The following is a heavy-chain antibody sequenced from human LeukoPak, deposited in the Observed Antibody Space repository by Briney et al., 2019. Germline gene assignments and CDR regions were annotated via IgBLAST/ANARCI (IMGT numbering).Heavy chain of an antibody. CDR2: IIPIFGTA. V-gene: IGHV1-69*13. D-gene: IGHD2-15*01. J-gene: IGHJ4*02. Sequence: SVKVSCKASGGTFSSYAISWVRQAPGQGLEWMGGIIPIFGTANYAQKFQGRVTITADESTSTAYMELSSLRSEDTAVYYCARADIIVVAGATPVGSAFEYWGQGTLITVS. CDR1: GGTFSSYA. CDR3: ARADIIVVAGATPVGSAFEY.